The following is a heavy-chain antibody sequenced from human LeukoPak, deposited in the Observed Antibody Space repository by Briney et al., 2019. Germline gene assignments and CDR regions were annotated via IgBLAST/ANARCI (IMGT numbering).Heavy chain of an antibody. Sequence: PGGSLRLSCATSGFTFSSYSMNWVRQAPGKGLEWVSSITSSSSYIYYADSVKGRFTISRDNANNALHLQMNSLRAEDTAVYYCARVFWETVNTGYYSDFWGPGTLVTVSS. V-gene: IGHV3-21*01. CDR3: ARVFWETVNTGYYSDF. J-gene: IGHJ4*02. D-gene: IGHD3-22*01. CDR1: GFTFSSYS. CDR2: ITSSSSYI.